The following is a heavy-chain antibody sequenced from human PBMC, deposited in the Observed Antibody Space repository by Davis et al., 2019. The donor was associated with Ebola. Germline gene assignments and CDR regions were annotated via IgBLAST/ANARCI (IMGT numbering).Heavy chain of an antibody. J-gene: IGHJ4*02. V-gene: IGHV4-59*08. CDR2: IYYSGST. D-gene: IGHD1-1*01. CDR1: GGSISSYY. Sequence: SETLSLTCTVSGGSISSYYWSWIRQPPGKGLEWIGYIYYSGSTNYNPSLKSRVTISVDTSKNQFSLKLSSVTAADTAVYYCARAGGTTMGSPDYWGQGTLVTVSS. CDR3: ARAGGTTMGSPDY.